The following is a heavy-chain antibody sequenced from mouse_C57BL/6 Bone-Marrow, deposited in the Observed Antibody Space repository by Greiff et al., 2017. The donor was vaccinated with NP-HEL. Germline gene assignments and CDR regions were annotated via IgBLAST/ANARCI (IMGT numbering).Heavy chain of an antibody. Sequence: VKVVESGPGLVKPSQSLFLTCSITGFPITSGYYWIWIRQSPGKPLEWMGYITHSGETFYNPSLQSPIPITRETSKNQFFLQLNSVTTAATAMFYWAGDHSGYGDFYFWGQGTTPTVSS. V-gene: IGHV12-3*01. CDR1: GFPITSGYY. D-gene: IGHD1-2*01. J-gene: IGHJ2*01. CDR2: ITHSGET. CDR3: AGDHSGYGDFYF.